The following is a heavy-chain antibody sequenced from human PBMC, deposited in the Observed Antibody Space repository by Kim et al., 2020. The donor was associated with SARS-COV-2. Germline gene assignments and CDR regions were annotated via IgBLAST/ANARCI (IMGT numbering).Heavy chain of an antibody. CDR2: ISYDGSNK. CDR3: AKERSDYYGSGSYYNAPYYFDY. CDR1: GFTFSSYG. J-gene: IGHJ4*02. Sequence: GGSLRLSCAASGFTFSSYGMHWVRQAPGKGLEWVAVISYDGSNKYYADSVKGRFTISRDNSKNTLYLQMNSLRAEDTAVYYCAKERSDYYGSGSYYNAPYYFDYWGQGTLVTVSS. D-gene: IGHD3-10*01. V-gene: IGHV3-30*18.